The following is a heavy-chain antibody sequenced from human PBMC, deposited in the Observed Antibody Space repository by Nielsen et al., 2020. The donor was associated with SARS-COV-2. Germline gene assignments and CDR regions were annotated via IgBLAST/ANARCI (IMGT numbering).Heavy chain of an antibody. J-gene: IGHJ6*02. CDR1: GFTFSSYA. CDR2: ISGSGGST. Sequence: GGSLRLSCAASGFTFSSYAMSWVRQAPGKGLEWVSAISGSGGSTHYADSVKGRFTISRDNSKNTLYLQMNSLRAEDTAVYYCAKAFMVRGVTHQDYYYYYGMDVWGQGTTVTVSS. D-gene: IGHD3-10*01. V-gene: IGHV3-23*01. CDR3: AKAFMVRGVTHQDYYYYYGMDV.